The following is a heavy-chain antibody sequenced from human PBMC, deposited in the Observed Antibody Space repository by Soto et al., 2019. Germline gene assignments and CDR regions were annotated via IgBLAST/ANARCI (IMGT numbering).Heavy chain of an antibody. CDR3: ARDRLYYYDSSGYVYDY. CDR1: GFTFSSYW. J-gene: IGHJ4*02. Sequence: GSLRLSCAASGFTFSSYWMSWVRQAPGKGLEWVANIKQDGSEKYYVDSGKGRFTISRDNAKNSLYLQMNSLRAEDTAVYYCARDRLYYYDSSGYVYDYWGQGTLVTVSS. D-gene: IGHD3-22*01. CDR2: IKQDGSEK. V-gene: IGHV3-7*01.